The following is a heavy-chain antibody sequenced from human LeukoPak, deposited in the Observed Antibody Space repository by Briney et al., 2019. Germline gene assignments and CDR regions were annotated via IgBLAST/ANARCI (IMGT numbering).Heavy chain of an antibody. CDR2: INPNSGGT. D-gene: IGHD3-10*01. J-gene: IGHJ4*02. CDR3: ARVPFLSYYGSGSPFDY. CDR1: GYSFTGYY. Sequence: ASVMVSCKASGYSFTGYYMHWVRQAPGQGLEWMGRINPNSGGTNYAQKFQGRVTMTRDTSTSTVYMELRSLRSDDTAVYYCARVPFLSYYGSGSPFDYWGQGTLVTVSS. V-gene: IGHV1-2*06.